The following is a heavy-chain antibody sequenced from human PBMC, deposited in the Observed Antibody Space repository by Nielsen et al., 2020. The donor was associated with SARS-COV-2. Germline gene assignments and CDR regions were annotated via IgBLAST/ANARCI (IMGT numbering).Heavy chain of an antibody. CDR3: AKDLGLAVGYALDL. CDR2: INPHRGST. CDR1: GYTFTGYY. Sequence: ASVKVSCKASGYTFTGYYMHWVRQAPGQGLEWMGWINPHRGSTNYAQKFRGRVSMTRDTSITTAYLDLSRLTSDDTAIYYCAKDLGLAVGYALDLWGQGTMVTVSS. V-gene: IGHV1-2*02. J-gene: IGHJ3*01. D-gene: IGHD2-21*01.